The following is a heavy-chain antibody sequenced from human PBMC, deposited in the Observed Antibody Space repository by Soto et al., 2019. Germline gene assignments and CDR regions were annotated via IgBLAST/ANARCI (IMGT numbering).Heavy chain of an antibody. CDR1: GGPISSSSYY. CDR3: ARAAPRYCSGGSRSSGRDY. V-gene: IGHV4-39*07. J-gene: IGHJ4*02. CDR2: IYYDGST. D-gene: IGHD2-15*01. Sequence: SETLSLTCTVTGGPISSSSYYWGWIRQSPGKGLEWIGSIYYDGSTYYSPSLKSRVTISLDTSKNEFSLKLSSVTAADTAVYYCARAAPRYCSGGSRSSGRDYRGQATLVTVSS.